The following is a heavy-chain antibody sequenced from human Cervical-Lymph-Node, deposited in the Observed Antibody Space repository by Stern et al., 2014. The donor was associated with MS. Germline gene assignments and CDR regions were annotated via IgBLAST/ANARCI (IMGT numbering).Heavy chain of an antibody. CDR2: IYPDDSDI. CDR1: GYTFTNNW. Sequence: EMQLVESGAEVKKPGESLKISCKGSGYTFTNNWIAWVRQMPGKGLEWMGIIYPDDSDISYSPSLQGQGTIPAEKSLSTAYLQWSSLKAADSAVYYCARPPPRRKWDDPNYGMDVWGQGTTVTVSS. CDR3: ARPPPRRKWDDPNYGMDV. J-gene: IGHJ6*02. D-gene: IGHD1-1*01. V-gene: IGHV5-51*03.